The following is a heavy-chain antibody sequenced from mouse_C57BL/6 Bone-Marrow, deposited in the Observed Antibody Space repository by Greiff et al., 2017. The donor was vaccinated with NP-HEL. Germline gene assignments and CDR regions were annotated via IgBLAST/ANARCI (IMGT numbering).Heavy chain of an antibody. CDR2: ISAGGSYT. J-gene: IGHJ4*01. D-gene: IGHD4-1*01. V-gene: IGHV5-4*01. Sequence: EVQLVEPGGGLVKPGGSLKLSCAASGFTFSSYAMSWVRQTPEKRLEWVANISAGGSYTYYPENVKGGFTISSDNAKNNLYLLRSHLKSEDTAMYYWSRELGPYAMDYWGQGTSVTVTS. CDR1: GFTFSSYA. CDR3: SRELGPYAMDY.